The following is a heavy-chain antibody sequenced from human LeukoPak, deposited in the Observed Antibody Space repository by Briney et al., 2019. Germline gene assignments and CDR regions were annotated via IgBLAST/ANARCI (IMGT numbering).Heavy chain of an antibody. CDR1: GGSISSGGYY. Sequence: SETLSLTCTVSGGSISSGGYYWSWIRQPPGKGLEWIGYIYHSGSTYYNPSLKSRVTISVDRSTNQFSLKLSSVTAADTAVYYCARDRYNWNDDGGQVYNWFDPWGQGTLVTVSS. J-gene: IGHJ5*02. CDR3: ARDRYNWNDDGGQVYNWFDP. V-gene: IGHV4-30-2*01. CDR2: IYHSGST. D-gene: IGHD1-1*01.